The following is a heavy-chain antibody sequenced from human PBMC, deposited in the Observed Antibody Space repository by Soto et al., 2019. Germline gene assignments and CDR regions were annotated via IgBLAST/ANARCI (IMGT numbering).Heavy chain of an antibody. D-gene: IGHD6-19*01. CDR3: ARVQSLAGVY. J-gene: IGHJ4*02. CDR2: IKHDGGDK. Sequence: EVQLVESGGGLVQPGGSLRLSCAASGFIFSNYWMSWVRQAPGKGLEWVAHIKHDGGDKYYVDAVKGRFSISRDNAKNSLYLHMNSLRAEDTAVYYCARVQSLAGVYWGQGTLVTVSS. V-gene: IGHV3-7*05. CDR1: GFIFSNYW.